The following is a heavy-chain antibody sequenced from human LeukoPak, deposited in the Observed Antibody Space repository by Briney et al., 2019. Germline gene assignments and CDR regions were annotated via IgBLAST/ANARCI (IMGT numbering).Heavy chain of an antibody. CDR1: GGSISSYY. J-gene: IGHJ4*02. CDR2: IYTSGST. CDR3: ARWSGSHRGLDY. Sequence: SETLCLTCTVSGGSISSYYWSWIRQPPGKGLEWIGYIYTSGSTNYNPSLKSRVTISVDTSNNQFSLKLSSVTAADTAVYYCARWSGSHRGLDYWGQGTLVTVSS. D-gene: IGHD1-26*01. V-gene: IGHV4-4*09.